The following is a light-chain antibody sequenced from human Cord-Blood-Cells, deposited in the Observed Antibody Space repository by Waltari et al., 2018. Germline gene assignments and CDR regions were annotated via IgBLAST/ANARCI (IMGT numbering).Light chain of an antibody. J-gene: IGLJ1*01. Sequence: QSALTQPASVSGSPGQSITISCTGTSSDVGGYNYVSWYQQHPGKAPKPMIYDVSNRPSGFSNRCSGSKSCNPSSLTISGLQAEDEADYYCSSYTSSSTLFGTGTKVTVL. V-gene: IGLV2-14*01. CDR1: SSDVGGYNY. CDR2: DVS. CDR3: SSYTSSSTL.